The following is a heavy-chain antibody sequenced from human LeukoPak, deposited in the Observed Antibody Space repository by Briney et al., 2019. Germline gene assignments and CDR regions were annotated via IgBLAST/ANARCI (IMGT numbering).Heavy chain of an antibody. J-gene: IGHJ3*02. CDR1: GFTFSPYS. CDR2: ISSSSSYI. CDR3: ASSTTGTTTPDAFDI. V-gene: IGHV3-21*01. D-gene: IGHD1-7*01. Sequence: GGSLRLSCAASGFTFSPYSMNWVRQTPGKGLEWVSSISSSSSYIYYADSVKGRFTISRDNAKNSLYLQMNDLRAEDTAVYHCASSTTGTTTPDAFDIWGQGTMVTVSS.